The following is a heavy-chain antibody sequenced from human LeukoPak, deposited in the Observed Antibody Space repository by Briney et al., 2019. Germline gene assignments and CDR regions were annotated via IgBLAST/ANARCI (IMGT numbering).Heavy chain of an antibody. V-gene: IGHV4-59*01. D-gene: IGHD5-24*01. Sequence: PSETLSLTCIVSGGSINPYYWSWIRQSPGKELEWIGYIHYSGSFNYNPYLESRVTISVDTSKNQFSLKLNSVTAADTAVYCCARDGLGYGLPFDFWGQGTLVTVSS. CDR1: GGSINPYY. J-gene: IGHJ4*02. CDR3: ARDGLGYGLPFDF. CDR2: IHYSGSF.